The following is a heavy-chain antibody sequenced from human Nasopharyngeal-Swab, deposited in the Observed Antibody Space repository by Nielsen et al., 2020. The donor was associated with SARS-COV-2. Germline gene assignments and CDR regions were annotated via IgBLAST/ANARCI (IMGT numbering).Heavy chain of an antibody. CDR3: TRDGLNGYYDSSGYPLRDGMDV. J-gene: IGHJ6*02. D-gene: IGHD3-22*01. CDR1: QFTLTKYN. V-gene: IGHV3-48*02. CDR2: ITSSSSNI. Sequence: GGSLRLSCAASQFTLTKYNMHWVRQAPGKGLEWVSYITSSSSNIYYADSVKGRFAISRDNAENAPYLQMNSLRDEDTAVYYCTRDGLNGYYDSSGYPLRDGMDVWGQGTTVTVSS.